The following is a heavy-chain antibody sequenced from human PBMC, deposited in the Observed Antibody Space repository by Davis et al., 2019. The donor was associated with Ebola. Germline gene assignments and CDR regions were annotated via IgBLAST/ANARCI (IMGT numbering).Heavy chain of an antibody. J-gene: IGHJ6*02. Sequence: SETLSLTCTVSGGSISSYYWSWIRQPPGKGLEWIGYIYYSGSTNYNPSLKSRVTISVDTSKNQFSLKLSSVTAADTAVYYCARDTLYGMDVWGQGTTVTVSS. CDR3: ARDTLYGMDV. CDR2: IYYSGST. CDR1: GGSISSYY. V-gene: IGHV4-59*01.